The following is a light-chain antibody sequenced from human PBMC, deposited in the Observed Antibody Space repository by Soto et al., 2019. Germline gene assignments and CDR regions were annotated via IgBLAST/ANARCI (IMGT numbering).Light chain of an antibody. CDR2: LNSDGSH. CDR3: QTWGTGILV. J-gene: IGLJ2*01. Sequence: QLVLTQSPSASASLGASVKLTCTLSSGHSSYAIAWHQQQPEKGPRFLMKLNSDGSHSKGDGIPDHFSGSSSGAERYLTISSLQSEDEADYYCQTWGTGILVFGGGTQLTVL. CDR1: SGHSSYA. V-gene: IGLV4-69*01.